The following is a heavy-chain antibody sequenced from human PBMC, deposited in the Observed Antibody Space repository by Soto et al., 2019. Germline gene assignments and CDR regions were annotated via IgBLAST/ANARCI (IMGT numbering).Heavy chain of an antibody. D-gene: IGHD1-26*01. CDR3: ARWAHRWERRRALDY. J-gene: IGHJ4*02. CDR2: INHSGST. CDR1: GGSFSGYY. V-gene: IGHV4-34*01. Sequence: SETLSLTCAVYGGSFSGYYWSWIRQPPGKGLEWIGEINHSGSTNYNPSLKSRVTISVDTSKNQFSLKLSSVTAADTAVYYCARWAHRWERRRALDYWGQGTLVTVS.